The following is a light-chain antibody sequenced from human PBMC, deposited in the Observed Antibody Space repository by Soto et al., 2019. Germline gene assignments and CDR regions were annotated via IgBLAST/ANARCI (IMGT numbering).Light chain of an antibody. CDR3: QHYNNWPPWT. Sequence: EIEMTQSPATLSLSPGERATLYCWASQSVSSNLAWYQQKPGQAPRLLLYGASTRVTGVPARFSGSGSGTEFILTISSLQSEDFAVYYCQHYNNWPPWTFGQGTKVDIK. V-gene: IGKV3-15*01. J-gene: IGKJ1*01. CDR2: GAS. CDR1: QSVSSN.